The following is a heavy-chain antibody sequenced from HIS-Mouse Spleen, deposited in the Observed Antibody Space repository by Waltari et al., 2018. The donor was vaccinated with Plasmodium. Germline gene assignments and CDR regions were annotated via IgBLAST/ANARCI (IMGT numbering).Heavy chain of an antibody. J-gene: IGHJ2*01. CDR3: ASSWYWYFDL. V-gene: IGHV3-7*01. D-gene: IGHD6-13*01. Sequence: EVQLVESGGGLVQPGGSLRLSCAASGFTFSSYWMSWVRQAPGKGLEGVANIKQDGSDKYYVDSVKGRFTISRDNAKNSLYLQMNSLGAEDTAVYYCASSWYWYFDLWGRGTLVTVSS. CDR1: GFTFSSYW. CDR2: IKQDGSDK.